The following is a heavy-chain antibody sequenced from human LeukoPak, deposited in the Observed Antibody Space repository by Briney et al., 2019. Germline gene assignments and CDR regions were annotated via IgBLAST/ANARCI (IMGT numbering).Heavy chain of an antibody. CDR3: VRDFDSGSGSYGDY. J-gene: IGHJ4*02. CDR1: GFTFGDYA. CDR2: LYSDGRI. D-gene: IGHD3-10*01. V-gene: IGHV3-66*01. Sequence: GGSLRLSCAASGFTFGDYAMSWVRQAPGKGLEWVSLLYSDGRIYYADSVKGRFAISRDNSRNTLYLQMNSLRAEDTAVYYCVRDFDSGSGSYGDYWGQGTLVTVSS.